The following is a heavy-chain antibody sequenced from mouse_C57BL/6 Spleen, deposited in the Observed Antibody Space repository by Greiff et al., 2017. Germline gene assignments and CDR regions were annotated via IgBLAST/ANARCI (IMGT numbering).Heavy chain of an antibody. Sequence: EVKLMESGGDLVKPGGSLKLSCAASGFTFSSYGMSWVRQTPDKRLEWVATISSGGSYTYYPDSVKGRFTISRDNAKNTLYLQMSSLKSEDTAMYYCARHENYYGKRNFDYWGQGTTLTVSS. CDR1: GFTFSSYG. D-gene: IGHD1-1*01. CDR3: ARHENYYGKRNFDY. CDR2: ISSGGSYT. J-gene: IGHJ2*01. V-gene: IGHV5-6*01.